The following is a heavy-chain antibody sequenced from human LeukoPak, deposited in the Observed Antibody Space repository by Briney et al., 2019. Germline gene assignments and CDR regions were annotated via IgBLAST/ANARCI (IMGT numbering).Heavy chain of an antibody. CDR2: INHSGST. D-gene: IGHD2-2*01. Sequence: SETLSLTCAVYGGSFTNNYWSWIRQPPGKGLEWIGEINHSGSTNYNSSLKSRVTISIDTSKNQFSLKLTSVTAADTAVYYCARVRGYCSSTICYRYYFDYWGQGTLATVSS. J-gene: IGHJ4*02. V-gene: IGHV4-34*01. CDR3: ARVRGYCSSTICYRYYFDY. CDR1: GGSFTNNY.